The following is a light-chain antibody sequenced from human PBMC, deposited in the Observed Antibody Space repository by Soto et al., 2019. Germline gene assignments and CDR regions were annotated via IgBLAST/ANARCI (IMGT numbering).Light chain of an antibody. V-gene: IGLV2-11*01. CDR3: CSYAGGYTWV. CDR1: NRDVGAYKF. Sequence: QAVLTQPRSVSGAPGQSVTISCTGSNRDVGAYKFVSWLQHNPGEAPKVMIYDVTQRPSGVPDRFSGTKSGNTASLTISGLQAEDEADYYCCSYAGGYTWVFGSGTKVTVL. J-gene: IGLJ1*01. CDR2: DVT.